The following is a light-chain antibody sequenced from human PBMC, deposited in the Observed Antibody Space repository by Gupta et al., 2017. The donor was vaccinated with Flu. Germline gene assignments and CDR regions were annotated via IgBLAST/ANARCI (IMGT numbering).Light chain of an antibody. CDR2: YND. V-gene: IGLV1-51*01. CDR1: SSNVGNND. J-gene: IGLJ3*02. Sequence: KVTISCSGKSSNVGNNDVVWFQHRPATAPNLIIYYNDKQPSAIPDRFSGSKSGTSATVATTGVQTGEEADDYCGNSDNSLSAVVFGGGTKLTVL. CDR3: GNSDNSLSAVV.